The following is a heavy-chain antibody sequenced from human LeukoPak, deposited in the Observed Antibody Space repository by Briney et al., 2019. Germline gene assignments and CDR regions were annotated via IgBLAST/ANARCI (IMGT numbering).Heavy chain of an antibody. CDR1: GFIFSNYW. Sequence: GGSLRLPCAASGFIFSNYWMHWVRQAPGKGLVWVSGINRDGGTTSYADSVKGRFTVSRDNAKNTLFVEMSSLRAEDTAVYYCTRDWRSALDYWGQGSLVTVSS. J-gene: IGHJ4*02. V-gene: IGHV3-74*01. CDR3: TRDWRSALDY. CDR2: INRDGGTT. D-gene: IGHD6-6*01.